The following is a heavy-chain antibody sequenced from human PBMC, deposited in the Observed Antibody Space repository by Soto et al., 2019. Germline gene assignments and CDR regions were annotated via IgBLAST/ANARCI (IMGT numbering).Heavy chain of an antibody. Sequence: ASVKVSCKASGYTLTSYGISWVRQAPGQGLEWMGWISAYNGNTNYAQKLQGRVTLTTDTSTSTAYMELRSLRSDDTAVYYCARVRRRDYEFWSGYYTGMADYYYGMDVWGQGTTVTVSS. J-gene: IGHJ6*02. V-gene: IGHV1-18*04. CDR1: GYTLTSYG. CDR2: ISAYNGNT. D-gene: IGHD3-3*01. CDR3: ARVRRRDYEFWSGYYTGMADYYYGMDV.